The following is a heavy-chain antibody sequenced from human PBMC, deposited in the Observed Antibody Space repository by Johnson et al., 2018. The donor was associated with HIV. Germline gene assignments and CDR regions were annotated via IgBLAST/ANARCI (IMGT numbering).Heavy chain of an antibody. Sequence: VQLVESGGGVVRPGGSLRLSCAASGFTFDDYAMHWVRQAPGKGLEWVSLISWDGGSSYSADSVKGRFTISSDNAKNSLYLQMNSLRAEDTALYYCARLGYCSGGSCYASDAFDIWGHGTMVTVSS. CDR3: ARLGYCSGGSCYASDAFDI. J-gene: IGHJ3*02. D-gene: IGHD2-15*01. CDR1: GFTFDDYA. V-gene: IGHV3-43D*03. CDR2: ISWDGGSS.